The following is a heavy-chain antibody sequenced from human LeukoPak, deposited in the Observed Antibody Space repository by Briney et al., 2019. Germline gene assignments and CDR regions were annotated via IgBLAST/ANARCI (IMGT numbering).Heavy chain of an antibody. V-gene: IGHV3-23*01. CDR3: AKTPGGGILNWFDP. Sequence: GGSLRLSCAVSGITLSNYGMSWVRQAPGKGLEWVAGISDRGSRTNYADSVKGRFTISRDNSKNTLYLQMNSLRAEDTAVYYCAKTPGGGILNWFDPWGQGTLVTVSS. D-gene: IGHD2-21*01. CDR1: GITLSNYG. CDR2: ISDRGSRT. J-gene: IGHJ5*02.